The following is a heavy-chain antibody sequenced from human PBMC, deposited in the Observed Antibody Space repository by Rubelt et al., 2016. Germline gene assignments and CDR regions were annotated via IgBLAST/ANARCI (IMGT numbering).Heavy chain of an antibody. CDR2: ISAYNGNT. CDR1: GYTFTSYG. D-gene: IGHD1-1*01. Sequence: QVQLVQSGAEVKKPGASVKVSCKASGYTFTSYGISWVRQAPGQGLEWMGWISAYNGNTNYAQKLQGRVTMTTDTSTSTDYMALRSLRSADTAVYYCARVSGTTNNWFDPWGQGTLVTVSS. J-gene: IGHJ5*02. CDR3: ARVSGTTNNWFDP. V-gene: IGHV1-18*01.